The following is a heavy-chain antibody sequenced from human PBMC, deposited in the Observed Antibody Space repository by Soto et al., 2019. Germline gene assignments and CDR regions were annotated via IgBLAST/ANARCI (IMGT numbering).Heavy chain of an antibody. CDR3: TNAQPGLLSLDL. Sequence: EVQLVESGGGSFQPGGSLRLSCAASGIVFADCAMHWVRQAPGKGLEWVSGISRDGSTLGYADSVEGRFTISRDNAKNSLYLQMASLRPDDTALYYCTNAQPGLLSLDLLGQGTLVTVS. V-gene: IGHV3-9*01. J-gene: IGHJ5*02. CDR1: GIVFADCA. D-gene: IGHD2-21*02. CDR2: ISRDGSTL.